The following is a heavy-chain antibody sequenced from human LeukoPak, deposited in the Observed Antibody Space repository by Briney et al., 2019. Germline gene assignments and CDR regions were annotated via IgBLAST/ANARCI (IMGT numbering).Heavy chain of an antibody. D-gene: IGHD6-13*01. CDR2: ISSSSSYI. Sequence: PGGSLRLSCAASGFTFSSYSMNWVRQAPGKGLEWVSSISSSSSYIYYADSVKGRFTISRDNAKNSLYLQMNSLRAEDTAVYYCARVSYSSSWPNWFDPWGQGTLVTVSS. V-gene: IGHV3-21*01. J-gene: IGHJ5*02. CDR1: GFTFSSYS. CDR3: ARVSYSSSWPNWFDP.